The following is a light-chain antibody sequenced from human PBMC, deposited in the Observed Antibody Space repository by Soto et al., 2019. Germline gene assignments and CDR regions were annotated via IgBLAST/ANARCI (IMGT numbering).Light chain of an antibody. CDR3: QTWGTGIRV. J-gene: IGLJ2*01. V-gene: IGLV4-69*01. CDR2: LNSDGSH. CDR1: SGHSSYA. Sequence: QSVLTQSPSASASLGASVKLTCTLSSGHSSYAFAWHQQQPEKGPRYLMKLNSDGSHSKGDGIPDRFSGSSSGAERYLTISSLQSEDEADYYCQTWGTGIRVFGGGTKLTVL.